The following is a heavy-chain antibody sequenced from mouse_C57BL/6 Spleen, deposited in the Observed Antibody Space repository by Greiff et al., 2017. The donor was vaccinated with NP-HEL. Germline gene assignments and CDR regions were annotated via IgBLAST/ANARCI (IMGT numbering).Heavy chain of an antibody. Sequence: VQLQQPGPELVKPGASVKMSCKASGYTFTDYNMHWVKQSHGKSLEWIGYINPNNGGTSYNQKFKGKATLTVNKSSSTAYMELRSLTSEDSAVYYCARDYGSSHWYFDVWGTGTTVTVSS. CDR2: INPNNGGT. J-gene: IGHJ1*03. D-gene: IGHD1-1*01. CDR3: ARDYGSSHWYFDV. V-gene: IGHV1-22*01. CDR1: GYTFTDYN.